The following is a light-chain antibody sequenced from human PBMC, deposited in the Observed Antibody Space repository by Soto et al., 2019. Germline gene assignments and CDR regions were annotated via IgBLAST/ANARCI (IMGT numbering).Light chain of an antibody. J-gene: IGKJ2*01. CDR1: QNLSRN. CDR3: QQYDNWPHT. CDR2: GAS. V-gene: IGKV3-15*01. Sequence: EMVMTQSPATLSVSPGERATLSCRASQNLSRNLAWYQQQPGQAPRLLIYGASTRATGIPARFSGSGSRTDFTLSISSLQSEDFAVYYCQQYDNWPHTFCQGTKLEIK.